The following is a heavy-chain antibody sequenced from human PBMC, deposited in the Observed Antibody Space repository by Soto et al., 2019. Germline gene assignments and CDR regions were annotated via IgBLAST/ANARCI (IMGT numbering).Heavy chain of an antibody. CDR1: GGSISSSSYY. CDR3: ARHMIRIAARIFDY. V-gene: IGHV4-39*01. D-gene: IGHD6-6*01. Sequence: SETLSLTCTVSGGSISSSSYYWGWIRQPPGKGLEWIGSIYYSGSTYYNPSLKSRVTISVDTSKNQFSLKLSSVTAADTAVYYCARHMIRIAARIFDYWVQGTLVTVSS. CDR2: IYYSGST. J-gene: IGHJ4*02.